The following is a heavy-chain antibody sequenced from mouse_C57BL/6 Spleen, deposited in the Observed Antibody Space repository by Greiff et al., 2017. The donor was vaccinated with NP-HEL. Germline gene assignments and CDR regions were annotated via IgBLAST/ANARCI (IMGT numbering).Heavy chain of an antibody. Sequence: VKLVESGPGLVQPSQSLSITCTVSGFSLTSYGVHWVRQSPGKGLEWLGVIWSGGSTDYNAAFISRLSISKDNSKSQVFFKMNSLQADDTAIYYCARNPRYYSNYDYAMDYWGQGTSVTVSS. J-gene: IGHJ4*01. CDR1: GFSLTSYG. V-gene: IGHV2-2*01. CDR2: IWSGGST. D-gene: IGHD2-5*01. CDR3: ARNPRYYSNYDYAMDY.